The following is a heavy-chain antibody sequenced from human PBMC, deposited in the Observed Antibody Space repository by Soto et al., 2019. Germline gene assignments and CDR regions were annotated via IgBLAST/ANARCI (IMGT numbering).Heavy chain of an antibody. CDR3: AREVDFYDFWSGYRVYYGMDV. CDR1: GGSISSSNW. D-gene: IGHD3-3*01. CDR2: IYHSGST. V-gene: IGHV4-4*02. Sequence: KTSETLSLTCAVSGGSISSSNWWSWVRQPPGKGLEWIGEIYHSGSTNYNPSLKSRVTISVDKSKNQFSLKLSSVTAADTAVYYCAREVDFYDFWSGYRVYYGMDVWGQGTTVTVSS. J-gene: IGHJ6*02.